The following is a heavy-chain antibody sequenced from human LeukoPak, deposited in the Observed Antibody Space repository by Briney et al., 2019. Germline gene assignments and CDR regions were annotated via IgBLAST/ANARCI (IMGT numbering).Heavy chain of an antibody. CDR3: ARGAYYYGSGSYYFDY. V-gene: IGHV3-23*01. Sequence: PGGSLRLSCAASGFTFTSYGMSWVRQAQGKGLEWVSAISGSGGSTYYADSVKGRFTISRDNSKNTLYLQMNTLRAEDTAVYYCARGAYYYGSGSYYFDYWGQGTLVTVSS. J-gene: IGHJ4*02. CDR2: ISGSGGST. CDR1: GFTFTSYG. D-gene: IGHD3-10*01.